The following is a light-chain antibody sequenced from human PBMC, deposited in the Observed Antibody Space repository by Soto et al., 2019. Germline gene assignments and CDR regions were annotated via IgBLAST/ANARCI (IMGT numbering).Light chain of an antibody. J-gene: IGLJ1*01. Sequence: QSVLTQPASVSGSPGQSITISCTGTSSDVGGYNYVSWYQQHPGKAPKLMIYDVSNRPSGVSNRFSGSKSGNTASLTISGLQAEDEADYYCSSYTSLYGFGTGTKVTVL. CDR1: SSDVGGYNY. CDR3: SSYTSLYG. V-gene: IGLV2-14*01. CDR2: DVS.